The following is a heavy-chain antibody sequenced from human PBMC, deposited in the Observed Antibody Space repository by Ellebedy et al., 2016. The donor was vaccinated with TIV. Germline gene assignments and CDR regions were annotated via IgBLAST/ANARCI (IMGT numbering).Heavy chain of an antibody. V-gene: IGHV3-21*04. CDR3: AKVVAPMRRWLVQGYFDY. J-gene: IGHJ4*02. CDR1: GFTFSRRC. Sequence: GGSLRLSCAGSGFTFSRRCMHWVRQAPGKGLEWVSSITSNSHYIDYRDSVKGRFTISRDNSKNTLYLQMNSLRAEDTAVYYCAKVVAPMRRWLVQGYFDYWGQGTLVTVSS. CDR2: ITSNSHYI. D-gene: IGHD6-19*01.